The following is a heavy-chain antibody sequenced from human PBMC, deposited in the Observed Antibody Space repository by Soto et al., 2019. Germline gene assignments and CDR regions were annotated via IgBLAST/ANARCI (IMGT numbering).Heavy chain of an antibody. Sequence: GSLRLSCAASGFTFSSYWMHWVRQAPGKGLVWVSRINSDGSSTSYADSVKGRFTISRDNAKNTLYLQMNSLRAEDTAVYYCARVILSNYDFWSGYFLPSDFDYWGQGTLVTVSS. V-gene: IGHV3-74*01. D-gene: IGHD3-3*01. CDR1: GFTFSSYW. J-gene: IGHJ4*02. CDR2: INSDGSST. CDR3: ARVILSNYDFWSGYFLPSDFDY.